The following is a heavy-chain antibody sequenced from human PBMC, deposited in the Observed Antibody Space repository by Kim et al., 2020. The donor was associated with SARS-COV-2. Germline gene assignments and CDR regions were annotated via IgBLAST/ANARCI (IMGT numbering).Heavy chain of an antibody. CDR3: ARGDSSSWYNSY. J-gene: IGHJ4*02. Sequence: GGSLRLSCAASGFTFSHYGMHWVRQAPGKGLEWVAIISHDGRSQYYADSVKGRFTISRDNSKNTVYLQMNSLRAEDTAVYFCARGDSSSWYNSYWGQGTLVTVSS. D-gene: IGHD6-13*01. CDR2: ISHDGRSQ. CDR1: GFTFSHYG. V-gene: IGHV3-33*05.